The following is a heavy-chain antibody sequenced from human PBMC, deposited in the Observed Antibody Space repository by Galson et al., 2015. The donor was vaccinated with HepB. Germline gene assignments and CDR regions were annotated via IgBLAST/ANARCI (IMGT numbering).Heavy chain of an antibody. CDR2: FDPEDGET. Sequence: SVKVSCKVSGYTLTELSMHWVRQAPGKGLEWMGGFDPEDGETIYAQKFQGRVTMTEDTSTDTAYMELSSLRFEDTAVYYCATDLRYSGYDYSDYWGQGTLVTVSS. V-gene: IGHV1-24*01. CDR1: GYTLTELS. CDR3: ATDLRYSGYDYSDY. D-gene: IGHD5-12*01. J-gene: IGHJ4*02.